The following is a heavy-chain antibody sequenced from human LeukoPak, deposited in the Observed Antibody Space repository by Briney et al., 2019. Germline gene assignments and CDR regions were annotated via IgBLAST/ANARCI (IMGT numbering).Heavy chain of an antibody. J-gene: IGHJ4*02. CDR1: GYTLTELP. Sequence: ASVKVSCKVSGYTLTELPMHWVRQAPGKGLEWMGGFDPEDGETIYAQKFQGRVTMTEDTSTDTAYMELSSLRSEDTAVYYCATREWLVRNFDYWGQGTLVTVSS. CDR3: ATREWLVRNFDY. V-gene: IGHV1-24*01. D-gene: IGHD6-19*01. CDR2: FDPEDGET.